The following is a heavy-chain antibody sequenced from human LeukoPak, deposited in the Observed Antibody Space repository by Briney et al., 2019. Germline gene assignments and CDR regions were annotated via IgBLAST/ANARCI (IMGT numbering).Heavy chain of an antibody. J-gene: IGHJ4*02. CDR2: IYWDDDK. V-gene: IGHV2-5*02. CDR3: AHTYSNSPFDY. CDR1: GFSLSTSGVG. D-gene: IGHD4-11*01. Sequence: SSPTLVKPTQTLTLTCTFSGFSLSTSGVGVGSIRQPPGKALEWLAVIYWDDDKRYSPSLKSRLTITKDTSKNQVVLTMTNMDPVDTATYYCAHTYSNSPFDYWGQGTLVTVFS.